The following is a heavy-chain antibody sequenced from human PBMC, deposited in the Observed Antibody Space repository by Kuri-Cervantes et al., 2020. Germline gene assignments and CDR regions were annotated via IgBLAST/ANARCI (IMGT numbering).Heavy chain of an antibody. J-gene: IGHJ6*02. Sequence: GSLRLSCTVSGGSISSGGYYWSWIRQPPGKGLEWIGYIYYSGSTNYNPSLKSRVTISVDTSKNQFSLKLSSVTAADTAVYYCARVRAVAGKRHYYYYYGMDVWGQGTTVTVSS. CDR1: GGSISSGGYY. V-gene: IGHV4-61*08. D-gene: IGHD6-19*01. CDR2: IYYSGST. CDR3: ARVRAVAGKRHYYYYYGMDV.